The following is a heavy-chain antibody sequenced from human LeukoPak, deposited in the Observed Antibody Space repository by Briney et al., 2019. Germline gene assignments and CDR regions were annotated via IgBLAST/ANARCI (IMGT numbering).Heavy chain of an antibody. D-gene: IGHD3-10*02. V-gene: IGHV3-23*01. Sequence: GGSLRLSCAASGFTFSSYAMGWVRQAPGKGLEWVSAVSGSGGTTHYADSVKGRFTISRDNSKSTMYLQMNSLRAEDTAVYFCIKVIMFAFDIWGQGTMVTVSS. CDR2: VSGSGGTT. J-gene: IGHJ3*02. CDR1: GFTFSSYA. CDR3: IKVIMFAFDI.